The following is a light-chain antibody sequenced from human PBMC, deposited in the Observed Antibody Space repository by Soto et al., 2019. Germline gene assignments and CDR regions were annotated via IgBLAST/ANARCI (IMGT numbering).Light chain of an antibody. V-gene: IGKV3-20*01. J-gene: IGKJ1*01. CDR3: HQSGRWPWT. CDR1: QSVNSY. CDR2: GAC. Sequence: IVAIRYARTLPSYPVERATXSCRASQSVNSYVAWYEEEVGQVRRLLIYGACSRGTGIPERFSGSGSETDFTLTFRRLEPEPFALYYCHQSGRWPWTFAQRPKPDIK.